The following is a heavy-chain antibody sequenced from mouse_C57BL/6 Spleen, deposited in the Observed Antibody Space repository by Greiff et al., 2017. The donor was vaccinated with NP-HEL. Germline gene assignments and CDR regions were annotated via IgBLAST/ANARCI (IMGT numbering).Heavy chain of an antibody. J-gene: IGHJ1*03. CDR1: GYTFTDYN. CDR2: INPNNGGT. CDR3: ASSFYYGYDWYFDD. V-gene: IGHV1-18*01. Sequence: EVQLQQSGPELVKPGASVKIPCKASGYTFTDYNMDWVKQSHGKSLEWIGDINPNNGGTIYNQKFKGKATLTVDKSSSTAYMELRSLTSEDTAVYYCASSFYYGYDWYFDDWGTGTTVTVSS. D-gene: IGHD2-2*01.